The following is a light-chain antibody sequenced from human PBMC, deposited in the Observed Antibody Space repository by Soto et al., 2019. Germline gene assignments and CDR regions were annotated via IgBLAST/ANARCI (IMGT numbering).Light chain of an antibody. CDR2: DAS. Sequence: EIVLTQSPATLSLSPGERATLSCRASQSVSSYLAWYQQKPGQAPRLLIYDASNRATGIPARFSGSGSGTDFTLTISSIEPDDFAVYYCQQRSNWLTFGGGTKVEIK. J-gene: IGKJ4*01. CDR1: QSVSSY. CDR3: QQRSNWLT. V-gene: IGKV3-11*01.